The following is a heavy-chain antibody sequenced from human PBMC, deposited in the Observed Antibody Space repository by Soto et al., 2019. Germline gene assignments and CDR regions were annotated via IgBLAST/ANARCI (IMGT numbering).Heavy chain of an antibody. CDR1: GGTFSSYT. V-gene: IGHV1-69*02. Sequence: QVQLVQSGAEVKKPGSSVMVSCKASGGTFSSYTISWVRQAPGQGLEWMGRIIPILGIANYAQKFQGRVTITADKSTSTAYMELSSLRSEDTAVYYCARSQGHCSGGSCYSEYYYYYMDVWGKGTTVTVSS. D-gene: IGHD2-15*01. J-gene: IGHJ6*03. CDR3: ARSQGHCSGGSCYSEYYYYYMDV. CDR2: IIPILGIA.